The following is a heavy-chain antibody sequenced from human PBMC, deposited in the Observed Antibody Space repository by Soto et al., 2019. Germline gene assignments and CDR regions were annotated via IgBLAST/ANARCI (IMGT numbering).Heavy chain of an antibody. Sequence: GGSLRPSCAASGFIFTNYAMNWVRQAPGKGLEWVSVIGGRGNSAYYADSVQGRFTISRDNSKNTLSLQMSSLTADDTAIYYCVREGRGSFDFWGRGTMVTVSS. CDR3: VREGRGSFDF. CDR1: GFIFTNYA. J-gene: IGHJ3*01. D-gene: IGHD5-12*01. V-gene: IGHV3-23*01. CDR2: IGGRGNSA.